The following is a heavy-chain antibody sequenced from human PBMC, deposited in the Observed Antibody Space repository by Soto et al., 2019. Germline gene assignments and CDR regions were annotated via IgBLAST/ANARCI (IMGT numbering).Heavy chain of an antibody. J-gene: IGHJ5*02. CDR2: IYPGDSDT. D-gene: IGHD3-22*01. V-gene: IGHV5-51*01. CDR3: ARQYSYYYDSSGARGWFDP. Sequence: GESLKISCKGSGYSFTSYWIGWVRQMPGKGLEWMGIIYPGDSDTRCSPSFQGQVTISADKSISTAYLQWSSLKASDTAMYYCARQYSYYYDSSGARGWFDPWGQGTLVTVSS. CDR1: GYSFTSYW.